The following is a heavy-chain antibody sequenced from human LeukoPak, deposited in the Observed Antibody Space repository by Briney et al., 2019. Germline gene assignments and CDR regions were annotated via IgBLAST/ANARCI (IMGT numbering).Heavy chain of an antibody. CDR3: VKGDYYASGSYQETFDY. CDR2: ISGSGGST. CDR1: GFTFSSYA. D-gene: IGHD3-10*01. V-gene: IGHV3-23*01. J-gene: IGHJ4*02. Sequence: GGSLRLSYAASGFTFSSYAMSWVRQAPGKGLEWVSAISGSGGSTYYADSVKGRFTISRDNSKNTLYLQMNSLRAEDTAVYYCVKGDYYASGSYQETFDYWGQGALVTVSS.